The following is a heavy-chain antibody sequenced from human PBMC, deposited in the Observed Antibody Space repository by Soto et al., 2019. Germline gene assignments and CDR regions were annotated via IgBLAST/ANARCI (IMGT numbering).Heavy chain of an antibody. Sequence: QVQLVESGGGVVQPGRSLRLSCEASGINFRTYGMQWVRQAPGKGLDWVAVVWHDDSQKYYADSVKGRFTVSRVNSKNTLHLQMASLRAEDTAVYYCVEDVINWGSALHDYWRQGTLVIVSS. CDR2: VWHDDSQK. CDR1: GINFRTYG. J-gene: IGHJ4*02. CDR3: VEDVINWGSALHDY. D-gene: IGHD7-27*01. V-gene: IGHV3-33*03.